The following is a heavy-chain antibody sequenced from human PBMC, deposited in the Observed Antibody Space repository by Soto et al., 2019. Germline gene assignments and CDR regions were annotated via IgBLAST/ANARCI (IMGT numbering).Heavy chain of an antibody. D-gene: IGHD3-9*01. CDR1: GGSFSGYY. CDR3: ARGDILTGYYRSGRLRKPLDY. J-gene: IGHJ4*02. V-gene: IGHV4-34*01. CDR2: INHSGST. Sequence: SETLSLTCAVYGGSFSGYYWSWIRQPPGKGLEWIGEINHSGSTNYNPSLKSRVTISVDTSKNQFSLKLSSVTAADTAVYYCARGDILTGYYRSGRLRKPLDYWRQGTLVTVSS.